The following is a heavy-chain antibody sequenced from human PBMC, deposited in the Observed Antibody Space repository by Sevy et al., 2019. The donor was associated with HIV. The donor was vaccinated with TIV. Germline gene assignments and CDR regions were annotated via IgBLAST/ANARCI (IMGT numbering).Heavy chain of an antibody. D-gene: IGHD6-13*01. V-gene: IGHV3-72*01. CDR3: ATHAGIAAAGRVFDY. Sequence: GSLRLSCAASGFTFSDHYMEWVRQAPGKGLEWVGRIRNKADSYTTEYAASVKGRFTISRDDSKNSRYLLMNSLKTEDTAVYYCATHAGIAAAGRVFDYWGQGTLVTVSS. CDR1: GFTFSDHY. J-gene: IGHJ4*02. CDR2: IRNKADSYTT.